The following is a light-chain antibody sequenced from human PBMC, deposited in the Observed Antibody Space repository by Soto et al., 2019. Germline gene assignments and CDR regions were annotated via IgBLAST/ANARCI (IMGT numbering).Light chain of an antibody. CDR1: QSIDNF. CDR2: AAP. V-gene: IGKV1-39*01. Sequence: DIQMTQSPSSLSASIGDRVTITCRASQSIDNFLNWYQQKPGKAPNLLLFAAPSLDIGVPSRFSASGSGTDFTLTISGLQPEDFATYYCQQTYSILPYTFGQGTKVEIK. J-gene: IGKJ2*01. CDR3: QQTYSILPYT.